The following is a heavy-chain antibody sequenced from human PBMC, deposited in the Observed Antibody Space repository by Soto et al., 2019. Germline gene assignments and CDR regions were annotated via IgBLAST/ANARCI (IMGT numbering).Heavy chain of an antibody. V-gene: IGHV4-31*03. J-gene: IGHJ6*02. D-gene: IGHD7-27*01. CDR2: IYYSGST. CDR3: ARVGTSYARRGLDV. CDR1: GGAIDSGGYY. Sequence: QVKLQESGPGRVKPSQTLSLTCNVSGGAIDSGGYYWCWIRQHLGKGLEWIGYIYYSGSTYYNPSLKSRVSISIDTSKNQFSLELISVTAADTAVYYCARVGTSYARRGLDVWGQGTTVTVSS.